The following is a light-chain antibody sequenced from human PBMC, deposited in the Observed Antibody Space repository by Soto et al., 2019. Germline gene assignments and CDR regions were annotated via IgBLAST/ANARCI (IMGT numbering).Light chain of an antibody. Sequence: DFQMTQSPSSLSASVGDRVTITCRATQAIKNFLNWYQQKPGRAPKLLISDASTLQRGVPSRFSGSGSGTHFTFVISSLQPEDVGTYFCQQSDNLPLPFGHGTRLDIK. J-gene: IGKJ5*01. CDR2: DAS. CDR1: QAIKNF. V-gene: IGKV1-33*01. CDR3: QQSDNLPLP.